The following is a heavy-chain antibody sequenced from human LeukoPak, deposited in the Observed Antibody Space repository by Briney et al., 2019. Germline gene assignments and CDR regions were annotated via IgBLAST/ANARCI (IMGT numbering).Heavy chain of an antibody. CDR1: GGSISSSSYY. D-gene: IGHD5-18*01. J-gene: IGHJ4*02. Sequence: SETLSLTCTVSGGSISSSSYYWGWIRQPPGKGLEWIGSIYYSGSTYYNPSLKSRVTISVDTSKNQFSLKLSSVTAADTAVYYCARTVDTAMVYFDYWGQGTLVTVSS. CDR3: ARTVDTAMVYFDY. CDR2: IYYSGST. V-gene: IGHV4-39*01.